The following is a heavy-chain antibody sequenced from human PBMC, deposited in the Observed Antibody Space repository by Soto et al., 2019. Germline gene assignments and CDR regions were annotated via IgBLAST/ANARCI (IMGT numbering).Heavy chain of an antibody. D-gene: IGHD5-12*01. CDR1: GGSISSVCYS. CDR3: ARGGYSGYDFGAFDI. V-gene: IGHV4-30-2*01. CDR2: IYHSGST. Sequence: SDTLSLTCAVSGGSISSVCYSWSWIRQPPGKGLEWIGYIYHSGSTYYNPSLKSRVTISVDRSKNQFSLKLSSATAADTAMYYCARGGYSGYDFGAFDIWGQGTMVTVSS. J-gene: IGHJ3*02.